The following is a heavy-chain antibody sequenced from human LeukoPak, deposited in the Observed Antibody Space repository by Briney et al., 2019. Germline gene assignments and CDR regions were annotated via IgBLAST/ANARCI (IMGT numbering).Heavy chain of an antibody. Sequence: SETLSLTCTVSGGSISSSSYYWGWIRHPPGKGLEWIGSIYYSGSTYYNPSLKSRVTISVETSKNQFSLKLSSVTAADTAVYYCARPLYEKGQYYGSGRIDAFDIWGQGTMVTVSS. CDR3: ARPLYEKGQYYGSGRIDAFDI. D-gene: IGHD3-10*01. CDR2: IYYSGST. CDR1: GGSISSSSYY. J-gene: IGHJ3*02. V-gene: IGHV4-39*01.